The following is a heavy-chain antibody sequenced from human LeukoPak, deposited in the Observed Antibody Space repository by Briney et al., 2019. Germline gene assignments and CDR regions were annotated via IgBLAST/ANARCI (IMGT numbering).Heavy chain of an antibody. CDR3: ARGGGSSSWSPVSEPRYFDY. D-gene: IGHD6-13*01. CDR2: IYSGGST. V-gene: IGHV3-66*01. Sequence: GGSLRLSCAASGFTVSSNYMSWVRQAPGKGLEWVSVIYSGGSTYYADSVKGRFTISRDNSKNTLYLQMNSLRAEDTAVYYCARGGGSSSWSPVSEPRYFDYWGQGTLVTVSS. CDR1: GFTVSSNY. J-gene: IGHJ4*02.